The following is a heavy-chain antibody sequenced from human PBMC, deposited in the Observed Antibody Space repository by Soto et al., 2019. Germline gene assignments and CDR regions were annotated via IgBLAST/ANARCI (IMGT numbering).Heavy chain of an antibody. D-gene: IGHD1-26*01. V-gene: IGHV4-39*01. CDR1: GGSISSYSYY. Sequence: QLQLQESGPGLVKPSETLSLTCTVSGGSISSYSYYWGWIRQPPGKGLEWIGSIYYSGGTYYSPSXXXRXXISVDTSKNQFSLKLSSVTAADTAVYYCARPSGSYLFYFDYWGQGTLVTVSS. J-gene: IGHJ4*02. CDR3: ARPSGSYLFYFDY. CDR2: IYYSGGT.